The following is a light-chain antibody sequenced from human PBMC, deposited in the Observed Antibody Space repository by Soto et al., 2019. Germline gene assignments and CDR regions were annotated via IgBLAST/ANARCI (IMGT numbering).Light chain of an antibody. J-gene: IGLJ3*02. CDR2: EVS. CDR1: SSDVGGYNY. CDR3: NSYSTNDTLL. V-gene: IGLV2-14*01. Sequence: QSVLTQPASVSGSPGQSITISCTGTSSDVGGYNYVSWYQQHPGKAPKLIIYEVSNRHSGVSNRFSGSKSGNTASLTISGVQAEDEADYYWNSYSTNDTLLFGGGTQLTVL.